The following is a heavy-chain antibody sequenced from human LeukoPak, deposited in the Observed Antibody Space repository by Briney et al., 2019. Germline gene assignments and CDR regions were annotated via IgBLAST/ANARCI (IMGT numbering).Heavy chain of an antibody. Sequence: PSETLSLTCTVSGGSISSYYWSWIRQPPGQGLEWIGEISLSGLTNYNPSLKSRVTMSLDKSKNHLSLNLTSVSAADTAVYYRSRESGAFSPFGYWGQGTLVTVSS. CDR3: SRESGAFSPFGY. D-gene: IGHD1-26*01. CDR2: ISLSGLT. V-gene: IGHV4-59*12. CDR1: GGSISSYY. J-gene: IGHJ4*02.